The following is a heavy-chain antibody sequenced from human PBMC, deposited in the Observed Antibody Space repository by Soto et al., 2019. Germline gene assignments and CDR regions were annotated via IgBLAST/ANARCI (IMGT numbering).Heavy chain of an antibody. CDR1: GFTFSSYG. V-gene: IGHV3-30*03. CDR2: ISYDGSNK. CDR3: RCYLEDAFDI. J-gene: IGHJ3*02. D-gene: IGHD2-15*01. Sequence: QVQLVESGGGVVQPGRSLRLSCAASGFTFSSYGMHWVRQAPGKGLEWVAVISYDGSNKYYADSVKGRFTISRDNSKKTMYLQMNSLRAEDTAVYYCRCYLEDAFDIWGQGTMVTVSS.